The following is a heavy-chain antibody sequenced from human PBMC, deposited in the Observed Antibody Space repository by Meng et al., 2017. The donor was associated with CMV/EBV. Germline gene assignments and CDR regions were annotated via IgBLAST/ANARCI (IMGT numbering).Heavy chain of an antibody. CDR3: ARDRYPAYDSSGYYCY. CDR1: GYTFNSYY. V-gene: IGHV1-46*02. CDR2: INPSGGST. Sequence: GYTFNSYYMHWVRQAPGQGLEWMGIINPSGGSTSYAQKFQGRVTMTRDTSTSTVYMELSSLRSEDTAVYYCARDRYPAYDSSGYYCYWGQGTLVTVSS. J-gene: IGHJ4*02. D-gene: IGHD3-22*01.